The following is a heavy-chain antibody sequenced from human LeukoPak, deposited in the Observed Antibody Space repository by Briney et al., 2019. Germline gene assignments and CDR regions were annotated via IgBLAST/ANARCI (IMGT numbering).Heavy chain of an antibody. CDR3: AKYRLSFTMVRGSIDY. D-gene: IGHD3-10*01. CDR1: GFTFSSYG. Sequence: GRSLRPSCAASGFTFSSYGMHWVRQAPGKGLEWVAVISYDGSNKYYADSVKGRFTISRDNSKNTLYLQMNSLRAEDTAVYYCAKYRLSFTMVRGSIDYWGQGTLVTVSS. CDR2: ISYDGSNK. V-gene: IGHV3-30*18. J-gene: IGHJ4*02.